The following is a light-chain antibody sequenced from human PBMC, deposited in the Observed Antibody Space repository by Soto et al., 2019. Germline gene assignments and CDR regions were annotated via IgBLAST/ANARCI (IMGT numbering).Light chain of an antibody. CDR1: ISNIGSNT. Sequence: QSLLTQPPSASGTRGQRVTISCSGSISNIGSNTVNLYQQLPGTAPKLLIYSNNQRPSGVPDRFSGSKSGTSASLAISGLQSEDEADYYCAAWDDSLNGYYVFGTGTKVTVL. CDR2: SNN. V-gene: IGLV1-44*01. J-gene: IGLJ1*01. CDR3: AAWDDSLNGYYV.